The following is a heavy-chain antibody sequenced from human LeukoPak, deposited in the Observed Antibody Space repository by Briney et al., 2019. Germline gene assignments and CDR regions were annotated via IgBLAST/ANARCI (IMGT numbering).Heavy chain of an antibody. CDR1: GFTFSSYW. CDR3: ATGITGTTSPFDY. Sequence: GGSLRLSCAASGFTFSSYWMHWVRQAPGKGLVWVSRINSDGSSTSYADSVKGRFTISRDNAKNTLYLQMNSLRAEDTALYYCATGITGTTSPFDYWGQGTLVTVSS. V-gene: IGHV3-74*01. D-gene: IGHD1-7*01. J-gene: IGHJ4*02. CDR2: INSDGSST.